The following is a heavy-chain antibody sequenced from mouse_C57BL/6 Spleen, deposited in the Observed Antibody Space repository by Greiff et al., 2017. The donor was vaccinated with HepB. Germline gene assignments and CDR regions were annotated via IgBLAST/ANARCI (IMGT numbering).Heavy chain of an antibody. CDR3: ARGYPTFDY. Sequence: EVQLVESGPGLVKPSQSLSLTCSVTGYSITSGYYWNWIRQFPGNKLEWMGYISYDGSNNYNPSLKNRISITRDTSKNQFFLKLNSVTTEDTATYYCARGYPTFDYWGQGTTLTVSS. CDR2: ISYDGSN. D-gene: IGHD2-12*01. J-gene: IGHJ2*01. CDR1: GYSITSGYY. V-gene: IGHV3-6*01.